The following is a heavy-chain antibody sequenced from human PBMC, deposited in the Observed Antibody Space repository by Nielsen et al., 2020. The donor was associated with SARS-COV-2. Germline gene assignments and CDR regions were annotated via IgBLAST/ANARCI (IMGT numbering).Heavy chain of an antibody. V-gene: IGHV5-10-1*01. CDR3: ARRPITYNGWFDP. CDR1: GYSFTSYW. D-gene: IGHD5-24*01. Sequence: GESLKISCQGSGYSFTSYWISWVRQMPGKGLEWMGRIDPSDSYTNYSPSFQGHVTISADKSISTAYLQWSSLKASDTAMYYCARRPITYNGWFDPWGQGTLVTVSS. CDR2: IDPSDSYT. J-gene: IGHJ5*02.